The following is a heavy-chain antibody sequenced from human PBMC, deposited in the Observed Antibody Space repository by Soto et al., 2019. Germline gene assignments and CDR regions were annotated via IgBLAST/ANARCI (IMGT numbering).Heavy chain of an antibody. CDR1: GYTFSNFA. Sequence: QVQLVQSGAEVKKPGASVKVSCKASGYTFSNFAMHWVRQAPGQRLEWMGWINAGNWNTKYSKKFEDRGTISRDTSGSTAYMALSALRSEETAVDYCARDAGSFDSWGQGTLVTVSS. J-gene: IGHJ4*02. D-gene: IGHD3-10*01. CDR2: INAGNWNT. CDR3: ARDAGSFDS. V-gene: IGHV1-3*01.